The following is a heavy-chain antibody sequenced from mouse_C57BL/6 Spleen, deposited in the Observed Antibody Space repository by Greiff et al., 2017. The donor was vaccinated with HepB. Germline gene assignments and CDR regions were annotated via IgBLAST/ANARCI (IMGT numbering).Heavy chain of an antibody. CDR3: ARHYALDY. CDR2: INPNNGGT. V-gene: IGHV1-18*01. Sequence: EVQLQQSGPELVKPGASVKIPCKASGYTFTDYNMDWVKQSHGKSLEWIGDINPNNGGTNYNQKFKGKATLTEDKSSSTAYMELRSLTSEDTAVYYCARHYALDYWGQGTTLTVSS. D-gene: IGHD1-2*01. CDR1: GYTFTDYN. J-gene: IGHJ2*01.